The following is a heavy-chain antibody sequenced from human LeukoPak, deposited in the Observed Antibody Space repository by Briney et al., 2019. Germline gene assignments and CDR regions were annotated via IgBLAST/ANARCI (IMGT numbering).Heavy chain of an antibody. Sequence: GGSLRLSCAASGFTFIDYDMHWVRQALGKGLEWVSAIGIRGDTHYSGSVKGPFTISRENAESSLYLQMNSLRAEDTAVYYCARGGIQVSGIDEFDYWGQGTLVTVSS. V-gene: IGHV3-13*01. J-gene: IGHJ4*02. D-gene: IGHD6-19*01. CDR1: GFTFIDYD. CDR2: IGIRGDT. CDR3: ARGGIQVSGIDEFDY.